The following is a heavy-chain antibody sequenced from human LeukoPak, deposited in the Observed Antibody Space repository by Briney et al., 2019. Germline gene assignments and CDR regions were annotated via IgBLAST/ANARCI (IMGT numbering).Heavy chain of an antibody. V-gene: IGHV3-30*04. Sequence: HPGGSLRLSCAASGFTFSSYAMHWVRQAPGKGLEWVAVISYDGSNKYYADSVKGRFTISRDNSKNTLYLQMNSLRAEDTAVYYCARDAYPIAAVRSYFDYWGQGTLVTVSS. CDR2: ISYDGSNK. CDR3: ARDAYPIAAVRSYFDY. J-gene: IGHJ4*02. CDR1: GFTFSSYA. D-gene: IGHD6-25*01.